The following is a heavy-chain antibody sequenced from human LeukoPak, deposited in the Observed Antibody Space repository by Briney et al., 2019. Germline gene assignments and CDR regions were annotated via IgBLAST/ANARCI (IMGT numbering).Heavy chain of an antibody. Sequence: GGSLRLSCAASGFTFSSYWMSWVRQAPGKGLEWEANIKQDGSEKYYVDSVKGRFTISRDNAKNSLYLQMNSLRAEDTAVYYCARVFGYSYGYDYFDYWGQGTLVTVSS. J-gene: IGHJ4*02. CDR1: GFTFSSYW. CDR2: IKQDGSEK. D-gene: IGHD5-18*01. V-gene: IGHV3-7*01. CDR3: ARVFGYSYGYDYFDY.